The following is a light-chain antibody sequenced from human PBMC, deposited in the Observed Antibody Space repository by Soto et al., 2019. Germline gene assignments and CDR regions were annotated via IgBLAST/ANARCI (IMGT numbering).Light chain of an antibody. J-gene: IGLJ1*01. CDR2: EVT. V-gene: IGLV2-18*02. CDR1: SSDVGSYNR. Sequence: QSALTRPPSVSGSPGLSVTISCTGTSSDVGSYNRVSWYQQAPGTVPKVMIYEVTNRPSGVPDRFSGSKSGNTASLTISGLQVEDEADYYCCSYRSGNTYVFGTGTKVTVL. CDR3: CSYRSGNTYV.